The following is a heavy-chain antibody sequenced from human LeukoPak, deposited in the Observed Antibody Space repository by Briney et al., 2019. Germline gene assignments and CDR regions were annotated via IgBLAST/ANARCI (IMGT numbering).Heavy chain of an antibody. J-gene: IGHJ4*02. CDR3: AKDLEQWLDGEFDY. V-gene: IGHV3-23*01. CDR1: GFPLSSYA. CDR2: TSSSDAGT. Sequence: GGSLRLSCAVSGFPLSSYAMSWVRQAPGKGLEWVSATSSSDAGTYYADSVRGRFTISRDNSKNTLYLQMNSLRAEDTAVYYCAKDLEQWLDGEFDYWGQGTLVTVSS. D-gene: IGHD6-19*01.